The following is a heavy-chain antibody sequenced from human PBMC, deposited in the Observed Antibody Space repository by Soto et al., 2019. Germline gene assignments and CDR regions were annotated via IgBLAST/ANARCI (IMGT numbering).Heavy chain of an antibody. J-gene: IGHJ6*02. D-gene: IGHD2-2*01. V-gene: IGHV3-48*03. Sequence: PGGSLRLSCAASGFTFSSYEMNWVRQAPGKGLEWVSYISSSGSTIYYADSVKGRFTISRDNAKNSLYLQMNSLRAEDTAVYYCARGVVPAANYYYYYGMDVWGQGTTVTVSS. CDR3: ARGVVPAANYYYYYGMDV. CDR2: ISSSGSTI. CDR1: GFTFSSYE.